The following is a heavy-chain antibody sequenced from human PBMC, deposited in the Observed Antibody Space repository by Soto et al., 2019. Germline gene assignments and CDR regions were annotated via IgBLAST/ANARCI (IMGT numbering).Heavy chain of an antibody. V-gene: IGHV4-39*01. CDR3: ARSNYYYDSRGYGYYGMDV. CDR1: GGSISSSSYY. Sequence: SETLSLTCTVSGGSISSSSYYWGWIRQPPGKGLEWIGSIYYSGSTYYNPSLKSRVTISVDTSKNQFSLKLSSVTAADTAVYYCARSNYYYDSRGYGYYGMDVWGQGTTVTV. D-gene: IGHD3-22*01. J-gene: IGHJ6*02. CDR2: IYYSGST.